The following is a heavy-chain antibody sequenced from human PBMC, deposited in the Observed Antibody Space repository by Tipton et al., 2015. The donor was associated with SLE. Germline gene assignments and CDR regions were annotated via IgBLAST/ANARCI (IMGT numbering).Heavy chain of an antibody. V-gene: IGHV3-30*04. D-gene: IGHD3-3*02. CDR3: ASQLAFHYYGLDV. Sequence: SLRLSCAASGFTFSSYAMHWVRQAPGKGLEWVAVISYDGSNKYYADSVKGRFTISRDNSKNTLYLQMNSLGAEDTAVYYCASQLAFHYYGLDVWGQGTTVTVSS. J-gene: IGHJ6*02. CDR2: ISYDGSNK. CDR1: GFTFSSYA.